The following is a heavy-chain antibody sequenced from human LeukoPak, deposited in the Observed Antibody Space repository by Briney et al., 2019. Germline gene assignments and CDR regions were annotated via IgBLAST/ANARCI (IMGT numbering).Heavy chain of an antibody. CDR2: ISGSGGST. D-gene: IGHD3-3*01. V-gene: IGHV3-23*01. CDR3: AKNQISSHYDFWSGYSNYFDY. CDR1: GFTFSSYA. J-gene: IGHJ4*02. Sequence: GGSPRLSCAASGFTFSSYAMSWVRQAPGKGLEWVSAISGSGGSTYYADSVKGRFTISRDNSKNTLYLQMNSLRAEDTAVYYCAKNQISSHYDFWSGYSNYFDYWGQGTLVTVSS.